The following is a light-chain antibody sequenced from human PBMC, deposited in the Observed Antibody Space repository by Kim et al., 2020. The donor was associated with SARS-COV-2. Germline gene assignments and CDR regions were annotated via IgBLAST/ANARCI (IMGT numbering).Light chain of an antibody. Sequence: AGARATLASRARQSVSSSYLAWYQQKHGQAPRLLMYGAANRANGIPERFSGSGSGTEFTLTISRLEPEDFAVYYCQQYGSSPPWTFGQGTKVDIK. CDR3: QQYGSSPPWT. CDR1: QSVSSSY. V-gene: IGKV3-20*01. J-gene: IGKJ1*01. CDR2: GAA.